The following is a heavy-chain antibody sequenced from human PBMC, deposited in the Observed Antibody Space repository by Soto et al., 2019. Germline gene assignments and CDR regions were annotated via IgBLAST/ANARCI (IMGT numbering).Heavy chain of an antibody. Sequence: GGSLRLSCTASGFTFGDYAMSWVRQAPGKGLEWVGFIRSKAYGGTTEYAASVKGRFTISRDDSKSIAYLQMNSLKTEDTAVYYWTRVIGCYYYYYYGMDVWGQGTTVTVSS. V-gene: IGHV3-49*04. CDR2: IRSKAYGGTT. CDR3: TRVIGCYYYYYYGMDV. D-gene: IGHD3-16*01. J-gene: IGHJ6*02. CDR1: GFTFGDYA.